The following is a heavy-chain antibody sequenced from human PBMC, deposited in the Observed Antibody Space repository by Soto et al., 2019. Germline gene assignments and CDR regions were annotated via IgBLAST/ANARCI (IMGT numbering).Heavy chain of an antibody. Sequence: PSETLSLTCTVSGGSISSSGYYWGWIRQPPGKGLEWIGNIYYSGSASYNPSPKSRVTISVDTSKNQVSQKLSSVTAEDTAVYYCARDRGWSLLDDWGQGTLVTVAS. J-gene: IGHJ4*02. V-gene: IGHV4-39*02. CDR1: GGSISSSGYY. CDR2: IYYSGSA. D-gene: IGHD6-19*01. CDR3: ARDRGWSLLDD.